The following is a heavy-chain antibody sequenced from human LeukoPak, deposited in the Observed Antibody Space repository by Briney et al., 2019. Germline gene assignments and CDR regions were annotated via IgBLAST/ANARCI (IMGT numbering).Heavy chain of an antibody. CDR3: AREGVWFGELLGFDY. D-gene: IGHD3-10*01. Sequence: GGSLRLSCAASGFTFSSYSMNWVRQAPGKGLEWVSSISSSSSYIYYADSVKGRLTISRDNAKNSLYLQMNSLRAEDTAVYYCAREGVWFGELLGFDYWGQGTLVTVSS. CDR1: GFTFSSYS. V-gene: IGHV3-21*01. J-gene: IGHJ4*02. CDR2: ISSSSSYI.